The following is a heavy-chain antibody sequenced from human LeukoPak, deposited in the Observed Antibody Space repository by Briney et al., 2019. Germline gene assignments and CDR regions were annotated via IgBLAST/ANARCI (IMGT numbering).Heavy chain of an antibody. CDR2: ISSNGGST. D-gene: IGHD3-22*01. CDR3: VRDINSIVVVSLFDY. V-gene: IGHV3-64D*06. Sequence: GALRLSCSASGFTFSSYAMHWVRQAPGKGLEYVSAISSNGGSTYYADSVKGRFTISRDNSKNTLYLQMSSLRAEDTAVYYCVRDINSIVVVSLFDYWGQGTLVTVSS. J-gene: IGHJ4*02. CDR1: GFTFSSYA.